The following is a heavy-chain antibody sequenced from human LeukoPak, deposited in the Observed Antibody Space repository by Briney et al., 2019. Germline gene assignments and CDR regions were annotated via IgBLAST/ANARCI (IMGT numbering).Heavy chain of an antibody. CDR2: IIPIFGTA. CDR1: GGTFSSYA. J-gene: IGHJ6*02. V-gene: IGHV1-69*13. Sequence: SVKVSCKASGGTFSSYAISWVRQAPGQGLEWMGGIIPIFGTANYAQKFQGRVTITADESTSTAYMELSSLRSEDTAVYYCARDGPVSTVAGTDYYYGMDVWGQGTTVTVSS. CDR3: ARDGPVSTVAGTDYYYGMDV. D-gene: IGHD6-19*01.